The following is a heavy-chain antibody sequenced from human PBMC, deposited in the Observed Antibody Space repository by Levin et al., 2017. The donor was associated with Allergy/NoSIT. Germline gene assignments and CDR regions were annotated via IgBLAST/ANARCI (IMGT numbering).Heavy chain of an antibody. CDR2: IYTSGST. D-gene: IGHD6-13*01. J-gene: IGHJ4*02. Sequence: SQTPSLTCTVSGGSISSYYWSWIRQPAGKGLEWIGRIYTSGSTNYNPSLKSRVTMSVDTSKNQFSLQLSSVTAADTAVYYCARVSGSWSLTSYYFDYWGQGTLVTVSA. V-gene: IGHV4-4*07. CDR3: ARVSGSWSLTSYYFDY. CDR1: GGSISSYY.